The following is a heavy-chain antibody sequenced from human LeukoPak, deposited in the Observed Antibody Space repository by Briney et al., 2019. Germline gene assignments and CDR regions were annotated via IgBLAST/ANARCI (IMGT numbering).Heavy chain of an antibody. D-gene: IGHD4-17*01. CDR1: GASFSGYY. J-gene: IGHJ4*02. V-gene: IGHV4-34*01. CDR2: INHSGST. Sequence: MPSETLSLTFAVYGASFSGYYWSWIRQPPGKGLERSGEINHSGSTNYNPSLKSRVTISVDTSKNQFSLKLSSVTAADTAVYYCARGRGAYGDRRGIDYWGQGTLVTVSS. CDR3: ARGRGAYGDRRGIDY.